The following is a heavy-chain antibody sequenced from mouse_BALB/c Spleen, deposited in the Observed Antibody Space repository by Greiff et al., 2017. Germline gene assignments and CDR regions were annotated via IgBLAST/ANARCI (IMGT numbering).Heavy chain of an antibody. V-gene: IGHV5-6-5*01. Sequence: EVQRVESGGGLVKPGGSLKLSCAASGFTFSSYAMSWVRQTPEKRLEWVASISSGGSTYYPDSVKGRFTISRDNARNILYLQMSSLRSEDTAMYYCARGYGNYGFYFDYWGQGTTLTVSS. D-gene: IGHD2-1*01. CDR2: ISSGGST. CDR3: ARGYGNYGFYFDY. CDR1: GFTFSSYA. J-gene: IGHJ2*01.